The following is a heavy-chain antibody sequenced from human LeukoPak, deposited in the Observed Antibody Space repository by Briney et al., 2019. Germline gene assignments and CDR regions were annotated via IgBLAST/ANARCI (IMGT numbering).Heavy chain of an antibody. J-gene: IGHJ4*02. D-gene: IGHD4-17*01. CDR2: INHSGST. CDR3: AREGTVSYYFDY. Sequence: SETLSLTCAVYGGSFSGYYWSWIRQPPGKGLEWIGEINHSGSTNYNPSLKSRVTISMDTSKNQFSLKLSSVTAADTAVYYCAREGTVSYYFDYWGQGTLVTVSS. CDR1: GGSFSGYY. V-gene: IGHV4-34*01.